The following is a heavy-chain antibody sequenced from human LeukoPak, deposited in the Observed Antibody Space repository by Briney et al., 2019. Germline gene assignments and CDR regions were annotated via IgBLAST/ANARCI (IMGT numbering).Heavy chain of an antibody. CDR2: IHYTGAT. CDR1: GGSITGYY. V-gene: IGHV4-34*01. Sequence: SETLSLTCAVYGGSITGYYWSWIRQTPGRGLEWVGEIHYTGATSYNPSLKSRATISTDTSKDQFSLRLSSVTAADTAVYYCARGNILTGYCFDFWGQGALVTVSS. CDR3: ARGNILTGYCFDF. J-gene: IGHJ4*02. D-gene: IGHD3-9*01.